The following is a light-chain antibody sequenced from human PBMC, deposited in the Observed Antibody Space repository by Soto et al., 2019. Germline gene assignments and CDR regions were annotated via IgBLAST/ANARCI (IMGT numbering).Light chain of an antibody. CDR2: DVT. J-gene: IGLJ2*01. CDR3: YSHIDATTGA. Sequence: QPVLTQPASVSGSPGQSITISCTGTSTDVGANKYVSWYQQHTGKAPKAIIYDVTNRPSGVSNRFSGSKSGNTASLTISGLQAEDEADYYCYSHIDATTGAFGGGTQLTVL. CDR1: STDVGANKY. V-gene: IGLV2-14*03.